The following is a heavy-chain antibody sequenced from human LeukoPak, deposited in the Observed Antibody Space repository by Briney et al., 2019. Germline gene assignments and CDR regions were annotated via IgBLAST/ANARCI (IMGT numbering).Heavy chain of an antibody. D-gene: IGHD6-13*01. CDR1: GFSFKDYW. V-gene: IGHV3-7*03. CDR3: AKVPPYSSPYNWFDP. CDR2: ITPDGSGK. Sequence: GGSLRLSCAASGFSFKDYWMSWVRQAPGKGLEWVADITPDGSGKTYVDSVKGRFTISRDNAKQSLYLQMNSLRAEDTAVYYCAKVPPYSSPYNWFDPWGQGTLVTVSS. J-gene: IGHJ5*02.